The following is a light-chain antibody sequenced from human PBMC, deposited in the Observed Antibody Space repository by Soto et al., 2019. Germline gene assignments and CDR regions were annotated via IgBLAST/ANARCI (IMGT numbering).Light chain of an antibody. V-gene: IGKV3D-15*01. Sequence: EIILTQSPGTLSVSPGDRVTLSCRASQSISINLAWYQHKPGQAPRLLIHGGSTRATGIPDRISGSGSGTEFTLTISSLQSEDFAVYYCQQFRNWPWTFGQGIKVEVK. CDR2: GGS. CDR1: QSISIN. J-gene: IGKJ1*01. CDR3: QQFRNWPWT.